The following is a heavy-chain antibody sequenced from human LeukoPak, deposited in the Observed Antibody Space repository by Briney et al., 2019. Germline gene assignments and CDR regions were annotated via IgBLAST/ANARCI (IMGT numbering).Heavy chain of an antibody. CDR1: GFIFSNAW. D-gene: IGHD5-18*01. J-gene: IGHJ4*02. Sequence: KSGESLRLSCAASGFIFSNAWVSWVRQAPGKGLEWVGRIKSKSDGGTTDYAAPVKGRFTISRDDSKNTLYLQMNSLQTEDTAVYYCTTDRDSYPSMGYWGQGTLVTVSS. CDR3: TTDRDSYPSMGY. V-gene: IGHV3-15*01. CDR2: IKSKSDGGTT.